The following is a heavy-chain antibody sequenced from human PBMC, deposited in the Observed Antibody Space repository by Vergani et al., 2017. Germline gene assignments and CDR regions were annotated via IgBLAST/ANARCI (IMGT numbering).Heavy chain of an antibody. D-gene: IGHD6-13*01. CDR1: GGSFSGYY. V-gene: IGHV4-34*01. Sequence: QVQLQQWGAGLLKPSETLSLTCAVYGGSFSGYYWSWIRQPPGKGLEWIGEINHSGSTNYNPSLKSRVTISVDTSKNPFSLKLSSVTAADPAVYYCARHLAAAGPFDYWDQGTLVTVSS. J-gene: IGHJ4*02. CDR3: ARHLAAAGPFDY. CDR2: INHSGST.